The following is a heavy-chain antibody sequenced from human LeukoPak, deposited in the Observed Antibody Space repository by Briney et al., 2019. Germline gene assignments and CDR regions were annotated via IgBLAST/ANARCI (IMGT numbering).Heavy chain of an antibody. Sequence: GGSLRLSCAASGFTFSNAWMSWVRQAPGKGLEWVGRIKSKTDGGTTDYAAPVKGRFPISSDDSKNTLYLQMNSLKTEDTAVYYCTTVDYGDYGGFDYWSQGTLVTVYS. V-gene: IGHV3-15*01. D-gene: IGHD4-17*01. CDR3: TTVDYGDYGGFDY. J-gene: IGHJ4*02. CDR2: IKSKTDGGTT. CDR1: GFTFSNAW.